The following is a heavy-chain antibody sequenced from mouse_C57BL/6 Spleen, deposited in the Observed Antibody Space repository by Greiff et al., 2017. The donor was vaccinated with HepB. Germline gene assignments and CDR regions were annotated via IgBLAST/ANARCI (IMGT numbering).Heavy chain of an antibody. Sequence: QVQLQQPGAELVKPGASVKLSCKASGYTFTSYWMQWVKQRPGQGLEWIGEIDPSDSYTNYNQKFKGKATLTVDTSSSTAYMQLSSLTSEDSAVYYCARRRQGEYYAMDYWGQGTSVTVSS. CDR3: ARRRQGEYYAMDY. CDR1: GYTFTSYW. J-gene: IGHJ4*01. D-gene: IGHD3-2*01. CDR2: IDPSDSYT. V-gene: IGHV1-50*01.